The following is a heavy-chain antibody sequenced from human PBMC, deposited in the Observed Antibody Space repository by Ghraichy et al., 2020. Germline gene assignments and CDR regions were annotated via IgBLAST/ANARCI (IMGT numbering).Heavy chain of an antibody. D-gene: IGHD2-15*01. CDR2: IHHTGTT. CDR1: AYSISSGYF. Sequence: SETLSLTCTVSAYSISSGYFWGWIRQPPGKGLEWIGSIHHTGTTYYNPSLKSRLTISLDTSRNQFSLKLSSVTAAVTAVYYCARVGYCSGGSCLHYFYYWGQGPLVTVSS. J-gene: IGHJ4*02. CDR3: ARVGYCSGGSCLHYFYY. V-gene: IGHV4-38-2*02.